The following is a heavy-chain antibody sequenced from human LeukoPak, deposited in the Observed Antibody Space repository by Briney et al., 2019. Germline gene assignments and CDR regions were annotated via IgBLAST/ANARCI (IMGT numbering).Heavy chain of an antibody. Sequence: PGGSLRLSCAASGLTFSSHWMHWVRQAPGKGLVWVSRITNDGSGTTYADSVKGRFTISRDNSMNTLYLQMNSLRAEDTAIYYCAKDLTTLTLGKDYWGQGTLVTVSS. D-gene: IGHD4-17*01. CDR3: AKDLTTLTLGKDY. V-gene: IGHV3-74*01. CDR2: ITNDGSGT. J-gene: IGHJ4*02. CDR1: GLTFSSHW.